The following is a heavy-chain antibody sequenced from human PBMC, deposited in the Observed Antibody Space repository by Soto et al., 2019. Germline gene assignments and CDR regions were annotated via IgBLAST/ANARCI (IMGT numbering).Heavy chain of an antibody. Sequence: GGSLRLSCAASGFTFSSYGMHWVRQAPGKGLEWVAVISYDGSNKYYADSVKGRFTISRDNSKNTLYLQMNSLRAEDTAVYYCAKGGSGWPDWYFDLWGRGTLVTVSS. J-gene: IGHJ2*01. CDR3: AKGGSGWPDWYFDL. CDR2: ISYDGSNK. D-gene: IGHD6-19*01. CDR1: GFTFSSYG. V-gene: IGHV3-30*18.